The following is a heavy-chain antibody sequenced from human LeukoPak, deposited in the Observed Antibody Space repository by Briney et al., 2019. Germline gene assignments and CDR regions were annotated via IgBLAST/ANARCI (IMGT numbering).Heavy chain of an antibody. CDR3: ARDRLRITMVRGVIIFDRTDY. V-gene: IGHV1-18*01. J-gene: IGHJ4*02. CDR1: GYTFTSYG. CDR2: ISAYNGNT. Sequence: ASAKVSCKASGYTFTSYGFSWVRQAPGQGLEWMGWISAYNGNTDYAQKLQGRVTMTTDTSTSTAYMELRSLRSDDTAVYYCARDRLRITMVRGVIIFDRTDYWGQGTLVTVSS. D-gene: IGHD3-10*01.